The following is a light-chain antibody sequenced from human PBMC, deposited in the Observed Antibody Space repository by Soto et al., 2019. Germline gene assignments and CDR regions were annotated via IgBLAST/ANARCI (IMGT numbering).Light chain of an antibody. CDR1: QSVNSNY. CDR3: QQYGSSPFT. V-gene: IGKV3-20*01. Sequence: EIVLTQSPGTLALSPGERATLSCRASQSVNSNYLTWYQQKRGQAPRLLIHGASSKATGIPDRFSGSGSGTDFTLTISRLEPEDFAVYYCQQYGSSPFTFVPGTKVGIK. CDR2: GAS. J-gene: IGKJ3*01.